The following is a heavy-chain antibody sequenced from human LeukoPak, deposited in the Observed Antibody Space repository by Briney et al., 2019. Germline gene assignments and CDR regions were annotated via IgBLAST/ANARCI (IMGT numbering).Heavy chain of an antibody. J-gene: IGHJ4*02. V-gene: IGHV1-69*04. CDR2: IIPVLGVA. D-gene: IGHD3-3*01. Sequence: ASVKVSCKASGGTFSTYAISWVRQAPGQGLEWMGRIIPVLGVANYAQKSQGRVTISADKSTSTAYMEVSSLRSEDTAVYYCATGIGTLWSGYYHDYWGQGTLVTVSS. CDR1: GGTFSTYA. CDR3: ATGIGTLWSGYYHDY.